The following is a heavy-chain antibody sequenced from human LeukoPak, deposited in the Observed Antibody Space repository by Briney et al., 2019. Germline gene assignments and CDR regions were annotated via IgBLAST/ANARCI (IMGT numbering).Heavy chain of an antibody. J-gene: IGHJ4*02. CDR3: ARVLIRDYGGHPYYFDY. V-gene: IGHV1-69*13. CDR1: GGTFSSYA. Sequence: SVKVSCKASGGTFSSYAISWVRQAPGQGLEWMGGIIPTFGTANYAQKFQGRVTITADESTSTAYMELSSLRSEDTAVYYCARVLIRDYGGHPYYFDYWGQGTLVTVSS. D-gene: IGHD4-23*01. CDR2: IIPTFGTA.